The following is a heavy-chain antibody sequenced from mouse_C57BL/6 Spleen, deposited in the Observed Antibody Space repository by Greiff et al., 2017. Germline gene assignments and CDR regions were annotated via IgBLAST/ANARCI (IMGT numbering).Heavy chain of an antibody. CDR3: ARSDSRGYYAMDY. D-gene: IGHD1-1*01. Sequence: QVQLQQSGTELVKPGASVKLSCKASGYTFTSYWMHWVKQRPGQGLEWIGNINPSNGGTNYNEKFKSKATLTVDKSSSTAYMQLSSLTSEDSAVYYCARSDSRGYYAMDYWGQGTSVTVSS. CDR1: GYTFTSYW. V-gene: IGHV1-53*01. J-gene: IGHJ4*01. CDR2: INPSNGGT.